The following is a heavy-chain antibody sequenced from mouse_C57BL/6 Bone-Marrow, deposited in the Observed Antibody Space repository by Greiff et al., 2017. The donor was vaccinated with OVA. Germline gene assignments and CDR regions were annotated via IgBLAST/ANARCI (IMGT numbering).Heavy chain of an antibody. CDR2: INPGSGGT. J-gene: IGHJ2*01. CDR1: GYAFTNYL. D-gene: IGHD3-2*02. V-gene: IGHV1-54*01. CDR3: ARGGAQGPYYFDY. Sequence: VKVVESGAELVRPGTSVKVSCKASGYAFTNYLIEWVKQRPGQGLEWIGVINPGSGGTNYNEKFKGKATLTADKSSSTAYMQLSSLTSEDSAVYFCARGGAQGPYYFDYWGQGTTLTVSS.